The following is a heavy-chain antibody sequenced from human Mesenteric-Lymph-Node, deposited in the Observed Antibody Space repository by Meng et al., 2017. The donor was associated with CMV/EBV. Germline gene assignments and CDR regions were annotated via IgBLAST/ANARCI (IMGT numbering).Heavy chain of an antibody. Sequence: GESLKISCAASGFTFSSYSMNWVRQAPGKGLEWVSSISSSSSYIYYADSVTGRFSISRDNAKNALYLQMNSLRVEDTAVYYCASPYDNSGYYSGYWGQGTLVTVSS. CDR3: ASPYDNSGYYSGY. D-gene: IGHD3-22*01. V-gene: IGHV3-21*01. J-gene: IGHJ4*02. CDR2: ISSSSSYI. CDR1: GFTFSSYS.